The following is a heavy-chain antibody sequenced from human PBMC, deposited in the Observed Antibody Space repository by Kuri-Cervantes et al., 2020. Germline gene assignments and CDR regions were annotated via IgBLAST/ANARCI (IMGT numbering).Heavy chain of an antibody. CDR1: GFTVSSNY. Sequence: GGSLRLSCAASGFTVSSNYMSWVRQAPGKGLEWVSVIYSGGSTYYADSVKGRFTISRDNSKNTLYLQMNSLRAEDTAVYYCARVYSSGPFDYWGQGTLVPSPQ. V-gene: IGHV3-66*02. CDR3: ARVYSSGPFDY. D-gene: IGHD3-22*01. CDR2: IYSGGST. J-gene: IGHJ4*02.